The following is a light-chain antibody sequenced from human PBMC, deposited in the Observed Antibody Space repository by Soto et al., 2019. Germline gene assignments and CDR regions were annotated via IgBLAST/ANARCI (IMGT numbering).Light chain of an antibody. V-gene: IGLV2-23*01. CDR2: DGS. CDR1: SSDVGSYNF. Sequence: QSALTQPASVSGSPGQSITISCTGTSSDVGSYNFVSWYQQHPGKAPKLMIYDGSERPSGVSNRFSGSKSGNTASLTISGLQAEDEADYYCCSYAGSSTWVFGGGTKVTVL. CDR3: CSYAGSSTWV. J-gene: IGLJ3*02.